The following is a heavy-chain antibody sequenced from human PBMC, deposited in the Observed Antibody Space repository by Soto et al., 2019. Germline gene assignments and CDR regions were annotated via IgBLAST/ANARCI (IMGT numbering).Heavy chain of an antibody. Sequence: EASVKVSCKASGGTFSSYAISWVRQAPGQGLEWMGGIIPIFGTANYAQKFQGRVTITADESTSTAYMELSSLRSEDTAVYYCARGNYIESQNDAFDIWGQGTMVTVSS. J-gene: IGHJ3*02. CDR3: ARGNYIESQNDAFDI. CDR2: IIPIFGTA. CDR1: GGTFSSYA. D-gene: IGHD1-7*01. V-gene: IGHV1-69*13.